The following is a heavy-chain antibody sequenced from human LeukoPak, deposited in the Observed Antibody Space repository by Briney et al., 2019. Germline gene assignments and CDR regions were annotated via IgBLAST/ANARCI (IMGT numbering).Heavy chain of an antibody. CDR1: GGSFSGYY. CDR2: INHSGSP. V-gene: IGHV4-34*01. CDR3: ASQQQLVLLDWFDP. D-gene: IGHD6-13*01. J-gene: IGHJ5*02. Sequence: SETLSLTCAVYGGSFSGYYWSWIRQPPGKGLEWIGEINHSGSPNYNPSLKSRVTISLDTSKNQFSLKLRSVTAADTAVYYCASQQQLVLLDWFDPWGQGTLVTVSS.